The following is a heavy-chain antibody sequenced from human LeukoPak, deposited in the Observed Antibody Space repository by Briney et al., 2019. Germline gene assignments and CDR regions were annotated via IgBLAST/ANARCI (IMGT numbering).Heavy chain of an antibody. J-gene: IGHJ4*02. CDR1: GFTVSSNY. V-gene: IGHV3-66*02. D-gene: IGHD6-25*01. CDR2: IYSGGST. Sequence: GGSLRLSCAASGFTVSSNYMSWVRQAPGKGLEWVSVIYSGGSTYYADSVKGRFTISRDNSKNTLYIKMNSVRAEDTAVYYCARAKHGFFDYWGQGTLVTVSS. CDR3: ARAKHGFFDY.